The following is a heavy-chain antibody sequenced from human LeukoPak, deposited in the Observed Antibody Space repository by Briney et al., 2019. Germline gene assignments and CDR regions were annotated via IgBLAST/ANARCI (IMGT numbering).Heavy chain of an antibody. CDR2: IKSKTDGGPI. CDR3: ATDLPYSGFSY. J-gene: IGHJ4*02. D-gene: IGHD5-12*01. Sequence: GGSLRLSCAVSGLTFSNAWMSWVRQAPGRGLEWVGRIKSKTDGGPIEYAAPVKDRFIISRDDSKDTLYLQMHSLKTEDTAVYYCATDLPYSGFSYWGQGTLVTVSS. V-gene: IGHV3-15*01. CDR1: GLTFSNAW.